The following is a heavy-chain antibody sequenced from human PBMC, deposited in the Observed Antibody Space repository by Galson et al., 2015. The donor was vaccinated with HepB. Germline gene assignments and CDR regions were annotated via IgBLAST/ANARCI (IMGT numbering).Heavy chain of an antibody. CDR2: INPSGGST. V-gene: IGHV1-46*01. J-gene: IGHJ6*03. Sequence: SVKVSCKASGYTFTSYYMHWVRQAPGQGLEWMGIINPSGGSTSYAQKFQGRVTMTRDTSTSTVYMELSSLRSEDTAVYYCASPSPWSSSWGGYYYYYMDVWGKGTTVTVSS. D-gene: IGHD6-6*01. CDR1: GYTFTSYY. CDR3: ASPSPWSSSWGGYYYYYMDV.